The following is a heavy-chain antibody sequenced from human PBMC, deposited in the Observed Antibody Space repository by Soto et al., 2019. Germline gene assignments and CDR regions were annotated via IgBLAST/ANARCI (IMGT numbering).Heavy chain of an antibody. D-gene: IGHD6-6*01. CDR2: IDPSDSYT. CDR1: GYSFTTYW. J-gene: IGHJ5*02. V-gene: IGHV5-10-1*03. CDR3: GRPYSISVKDGVHP. Sequence: EVQLVQSGAEVKKPGESLRISCKTSGYSFTTYWITWVRQKSGKGLEWMGRIDPSDSYTKYSPTFEGHVTISVDKSTSTAYLQWSSMRPSDTAIYYCGRPYSISVKDGVHPWGPGTVVTVSS.